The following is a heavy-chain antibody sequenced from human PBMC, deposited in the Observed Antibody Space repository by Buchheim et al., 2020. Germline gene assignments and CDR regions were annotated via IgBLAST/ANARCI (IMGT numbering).Heavy chain of an antibody. J-gene: IGHJ2*01. V-gene: IGHV3-74*01. D-gene: IGHD3-22*01. CDR3: ARVGLLYYYDSSGYYSYWYFDL. CDR1: GFTFSSYW. Sequence: EVQLVESGGGLVQPGGSLRLSCVASGFTFSSYWMHWVRQAPGKGLVWVSRINSDGSSTSYADSVKGRFTISRDNAKNTLYLQMNSLRAEDTAVYYCARVGLLYYYDSSGYYSYWYFDLWGRGTL. CDR2: INSDGSST.